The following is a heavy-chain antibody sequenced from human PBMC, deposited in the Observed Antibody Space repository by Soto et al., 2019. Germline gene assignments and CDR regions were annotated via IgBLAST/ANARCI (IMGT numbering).Heavy chain of an antibody. CDR2: IYYSGST. CDR3: ARVHPWLAKPHGMDV. V-gene: IGHV4-59*01. CDR1: GGSISSYY. D-gene: IGHD6-19*01. Sequence: QVQLQESGPGLVKPSETLSLTCTVSGGSISSYYWSWIRQPPGKGLEWIGYIYYSGSTNYNPSLKSRVTISVDTSKNQFSLKLSSVTAADTAVYYCARVHPWLAKPHGMDVWGQGTTVTVSS. J-gene: IGHJ6*02.